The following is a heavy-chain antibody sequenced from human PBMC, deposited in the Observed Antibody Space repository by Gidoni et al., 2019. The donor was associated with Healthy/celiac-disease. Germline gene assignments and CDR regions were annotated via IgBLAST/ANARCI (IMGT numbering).Heavy chain of an antibody. CDR3: ARVILSYYGSGSYTYGMDV. Sequence: QVQLQESGPGLVEPSETLSLTCTVSGCSISRYYWSWIRQPPGKGLEWIGYIHYSGSTNYNPALKSRVTISVDTSKNQFSLKLSSVTAADTAVYYCARVILSYYGSGSYTYGMDVWGQGTTVTVSS. V-gene: IGHV4-59*01. J-gene: IGHJ6*02. CDR1: GCSISRYY. D-gene: IGHD3-10*01. CDR2: IHYSGST.